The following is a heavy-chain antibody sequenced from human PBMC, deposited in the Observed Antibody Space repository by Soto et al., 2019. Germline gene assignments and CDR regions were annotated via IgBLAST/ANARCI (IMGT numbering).Heavy chain of an antibody. CDR2: IYYSGST. Sequence: SETLSLTCTVSGGSISSYYWIWIRQPPGKGLEWIGYIYYSGSTNYNPSLKSRVTISVDTSKNQFSLKLSSVTAADTAVYYCARETSGTTGKTIASWFEPWGQGTLVTVSS. J-gene: IGHJ5*02. V-gene: IGHV4-59*01. D-gene: IGHD1-1*01. CDR1: GGSISSYY. CDR3: ARETSGTTGKTIASWFEP.